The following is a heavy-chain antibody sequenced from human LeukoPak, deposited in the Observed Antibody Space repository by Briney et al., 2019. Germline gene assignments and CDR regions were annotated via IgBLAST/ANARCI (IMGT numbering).Heavy chain of an antibody. CDR3: AKDPYSGSYFDY. Sequence: PGGSLRLSCAASGFTFSSYGMSWVRQAPGKGLEWVSAISGSGGSTYYADSVKGRFTISRDNPKNTLYLQMNSLRAEDTAVYYCAKDPYSGSYFDYWGQGTLVTVSS. CDR2: ISGSGGST. J-gene: IGHJ4*02. D-gene: IGHD1-26*01. V-gene: IGHV3-23*01. CDR1: GFTFSSYG.